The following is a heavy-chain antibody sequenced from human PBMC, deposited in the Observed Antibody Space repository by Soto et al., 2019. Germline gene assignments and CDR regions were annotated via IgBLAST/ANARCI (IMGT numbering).Heavy chain of an antibody. CDR1: GVSISNSSYY. CDR3: ARHGSN. Sequence: QLQLQESGPGLVKPSETLSLTCTVSGVSISNSSYYWGWIRRPPGKGLEWIGTIYYSGITYYNPSLKSRVTISVDTSKNQFSLKLTSVTAADTAVYYCARHGSNWGQGTLVTFSS. J-gene: IGHJ4*02. V-gene: IGHV4-39*01. CDR2: IYYSGIT.